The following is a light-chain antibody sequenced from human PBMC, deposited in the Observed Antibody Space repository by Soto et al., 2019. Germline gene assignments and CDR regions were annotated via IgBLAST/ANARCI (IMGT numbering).Light chain of an antibody. V-gene: IGKV3-20*01. J-gene: IGKJ1*01. Sequence: EIALTQSPGTLSLSPGERATLSCRASQSVSKNYLAWYQQKPGQAHRFLIYGAFSRATGIPDRFSGSGSGTDFTLTISRLEPEDFAVYYCQQYGSPGTFGQGTKVDIK. CDR3: QQYGSPGT. CDR1: QSVSKNY. CDR2: GAF.